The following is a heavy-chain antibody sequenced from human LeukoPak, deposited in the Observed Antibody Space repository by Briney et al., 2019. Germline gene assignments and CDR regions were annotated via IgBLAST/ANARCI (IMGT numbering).Heavy chain of an antibody. CDR1: GFTFSSYA. CDR2: ISSSGSTI. J-gene: IGHJ6*02. Sequence: PGGSLRLSCAASGFTFSSYAMSWVRQAPGKGLEWVSTISSSGSTIYYADSVKGRFTISRDNAKNSLSLQMNSLRAEDTAVYYCARVFLPYYYHGLDVWGQGTTVTVSS. CDR3: ARVFLPYYYHGLDV. V-gene: IGHV3-21*04.